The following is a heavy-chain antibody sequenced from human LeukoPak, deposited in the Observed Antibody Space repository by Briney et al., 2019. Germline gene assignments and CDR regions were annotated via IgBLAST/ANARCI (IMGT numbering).Heavy chain of an antibody. V-gene: IGHV3-7*04. D-gene: IGHD1-26*01. Sequence: GGSLRLSCAASGFTFSNSWMTWVREAPGKGLERVANISPDGGGKFYVESVKGRFTISRDNAKKSLVLQMNSLRVEDTALYYCAKDSGTFWGQGTLVTVSS. CDR1: GFTFSNSW. CDR2: ISPDGGGK. CDR3: AKDSGTF. J-gene: IGHJ4*02.